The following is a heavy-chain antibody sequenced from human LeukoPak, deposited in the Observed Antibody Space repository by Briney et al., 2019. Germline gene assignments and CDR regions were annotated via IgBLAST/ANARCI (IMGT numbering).Heavy chain of an antibody. CDR3: AKDLDGSGMYGGIDS. D-gene: IGHD6-19*01. V-gene: IGHV3-23*01. Sequence: GGSLRLSCTVSGFTVSSNSMSWVRQAPGKGLEWVSGITASARTTYYADSVKGRFTISRDNSKNTLSLQMSSLRAEDTAVYYCAKDLDGSGMYGGIDSWGQGTLVTVSS. CDR2: ITASARTT. CDR1: GFTVSSNS. J-gene: IGHJ4*02.